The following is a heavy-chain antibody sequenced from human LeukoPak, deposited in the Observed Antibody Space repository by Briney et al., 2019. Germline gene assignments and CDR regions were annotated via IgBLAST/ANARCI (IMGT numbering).Heavy chain of an antibody. CDR2: ISYDGSNK. CDR3: AKSEAAVDYYYYYMDV. Sequence: GRSLRLSCAASGFTFSSYGMHWVRQAPGKGLEWVAVISYDGSNKYYADSVKGRFTISRDNSKNTLYLQMNSLRAEDTAVYYCAKSEAAVDYYYYYMDVWGKGTTVTVSS. V-gene: IGHV3-30*18. D-gene: IGHD6-13*01. J-gene: IGHJ6*03. CDR1: GFTFSSYG.